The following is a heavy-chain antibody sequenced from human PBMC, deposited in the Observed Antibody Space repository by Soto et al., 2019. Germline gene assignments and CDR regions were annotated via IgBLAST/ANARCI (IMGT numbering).Heavy chain of an antibody. CDR1: GFTFSNYW. CDR2: INSDGSVS. Sequence: EVQLVESGGGLVQPGGSLRLSCAASGFTFSNYWMYWVRQAPGKGLEWVSRINSDGSVSSHADSVKGRLTLARDNVKNTLYLHMDSLRAEDTAVYYCARGDCVGGTCYSLAGSFYYYMDVWGKGTTVTVFS. V-gene: IGHV3-74*02. CDR3: ARGDCVGGTCYSLAGSFYYYMDV. D-gene: IGHD2-15*01. J-gene: IGHJ6*03.